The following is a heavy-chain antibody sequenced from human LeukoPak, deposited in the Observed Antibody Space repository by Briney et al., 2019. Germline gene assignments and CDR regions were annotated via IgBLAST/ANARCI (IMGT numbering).Heavy chain of an antibody. CDR3: VRDVGNYDSRGYYLGWFDP. V-gene: IGHV7-4-1*02. J-gene: IGHJ5*02. Sequence: ASVKVSCKASGYTFTGYYMHWVRQAPGQGLEWMGWTDRNTGNPTYAQGFTGRFVFSLDTSVTTAYLQISSLKAEDTAVYYCVRDVGNYDSRGYYLGWFDPWGQGTLVTVSS. CDR2: TDRNTGNP. D-gene: IGHD3-22*01. CDR1: GYTFTGYY.